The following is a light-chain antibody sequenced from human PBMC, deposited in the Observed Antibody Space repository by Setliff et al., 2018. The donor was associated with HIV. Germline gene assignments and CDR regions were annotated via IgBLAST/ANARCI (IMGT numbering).Light chain of an antibody. J-gene: IGLJ1*01. CDR1: SSDVGGYNY. CDR3: NSYTSSSTLYV. Sequence: ALAQPASVSGSPGQSITISCSGTSSDVGGYNYVSWYQQRPGKAPKLMIYDVSKRPSGVSTRFSGSKSGNTASLTISGLQAEDEADYFCNSYTSSSTLYVFGTGTKVTVL. CDR2: DVS. V-gene: IGLV2-14*01.